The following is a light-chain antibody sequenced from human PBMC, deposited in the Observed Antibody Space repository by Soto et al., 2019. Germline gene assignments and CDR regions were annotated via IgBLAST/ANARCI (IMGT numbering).Light chain of an antibody. CDR3: QQSYSKPLT. J-gene: IGKJ4*01. CDR1: QSVSSN. V-gene: IGKV3-15*01. Sequence: EIVMTQSPATLSVSPGERATLSCRASQSVSSNLAWYQQKPGQAPRLLIYGASTRATGVPARFSGSGSGTDFTLTISRLEPEDFATYYCQQSYSKPLTFGGGTKVDIK. CDR2: GAS.